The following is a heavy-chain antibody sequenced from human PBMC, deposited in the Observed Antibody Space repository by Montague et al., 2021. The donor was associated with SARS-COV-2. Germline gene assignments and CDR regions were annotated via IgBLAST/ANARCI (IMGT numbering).Heavy chain of an antibody. Sequence: SETLSLTCTVSGGSISSSSYYWGWIRQPPGKGLEWIGSIYYSGSTYYNPSLKSRVTISVDTSKNQFSLKLRSVTAADTAVYYCARAPPGYWGFVVVVPAHFDYWGQGTLVTVSS. CDR3: ARAPPGYWGFVVVVPAHFDY. CDR2: IYYSGST. D-gene: IGHD2-15*01. J-gene: IGHJ4*02. V-gene: IGHV4-39*07. CDR1: GGSISSSSYY.